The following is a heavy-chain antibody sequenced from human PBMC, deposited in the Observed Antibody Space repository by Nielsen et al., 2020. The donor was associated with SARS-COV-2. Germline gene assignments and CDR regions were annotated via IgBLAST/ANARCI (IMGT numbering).Heavy chain of an antibody. D-gene: IGHD3-16*02. CDR3: ARDYRGYFDL. V-gene: IGHV3-21*01. J-gene: IGHJ2*01. CDR2: IGSRGRSL. CDR1: GFTFSRCA. Sequence: GESLKISCVASGFTFSRCAMHWVRQAPGKGLEWVSSIGSRGRSLYYSDSLKGRFTISRDNDQASLYLQMDSLTAEDTAIYFCARDYRGYFDLWGRGTLVTVSS.